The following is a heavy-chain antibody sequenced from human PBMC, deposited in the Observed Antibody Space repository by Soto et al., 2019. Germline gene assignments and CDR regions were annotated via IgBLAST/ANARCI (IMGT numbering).Heavy chain of an antibody. V-gene: IGHV4-61*01. J-gene: IGHJ3*02. CDR2: IYYTGST. CDR1: GGSVSGGSYY. CDR3: ARSRRGAPGAFDI. D-gene: IGHD3-10*01. Sequence: QVQLQESGPGLVKPSETLSLTCIVSGGSVSGGSYYWSWIRQPPGKGLEWMAYIYYTGSTNYNPSLKSRVTISGDTSKNQFSLRLTSVTAADTAVYYCARSRRGAPGAFDIWGQGTMVTVSS.